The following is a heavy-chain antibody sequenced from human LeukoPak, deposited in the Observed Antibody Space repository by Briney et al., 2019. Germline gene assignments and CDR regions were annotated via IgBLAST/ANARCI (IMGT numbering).Heavy chain of an antibody. CDR3: TRGSIAYYYMDV. D-gene: IGHD3-22*01. V-gene: IGHV4-59*01. CDR1: GGSISSYY. Sequence: PSETLSLTCTVSGGSISSYYWSWIRQPPGKGLEWIGNIYYSGSTDYNPSLKSRVTISVDTSKNQFSLKLSSVTAADTAVYYCTRGSIAYYYMDVWGKGTTVTISS. J-gene: IGHJ6*03. CDR2: IYYSGST.